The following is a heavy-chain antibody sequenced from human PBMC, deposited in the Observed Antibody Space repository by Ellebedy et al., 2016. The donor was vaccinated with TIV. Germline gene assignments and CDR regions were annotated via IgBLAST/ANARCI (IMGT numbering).Heavy chain of an antibody. D-gene: IGHD1-26*01. CDR3: AKHTIVGATHLDY. CDR2: IVGGGGST. J-gene: IGHJ4*02. CDR1: GFTFSSYA. Sequence: GGSLRLSXAASGFTFSSYAMSWVRQAPGKGLEWVSTIVGGGGSTYYADSVKGRFTISRDNSKNTLYLQMNSLRAEDTAVYYCAKHTIVGATHLDYWGQGTLVTVSS. V-gene: IGHV3-23*01.